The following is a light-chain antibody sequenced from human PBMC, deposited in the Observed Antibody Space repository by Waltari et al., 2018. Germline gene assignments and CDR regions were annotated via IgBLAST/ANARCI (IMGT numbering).Light chain of an antibody. Sequence: EIVMTQSPTTLSVSPGKTATLSCTPSQTVGTKLAWSHQKPGQAPRLIIFVASTRATGLPARFSASGSGTEFSLTISSLQSEDSAVYFCQHYYNWPLTFGGGTRIDI. CDR3: QHYYNWPLT. J-gene: IGKJ4*01. CDR2: VAS. CDR1: QTVGTK. V-gene: IGKV3-15*01.